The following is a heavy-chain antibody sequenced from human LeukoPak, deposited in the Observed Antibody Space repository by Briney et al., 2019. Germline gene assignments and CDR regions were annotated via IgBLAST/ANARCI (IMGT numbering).Heavy chain of an antibody. D-gene: IGHD6-6*01. Sequence: ASVKVSCKVSGYTLTELSMHWVRQAPGKGLEWMGGFDPEDGETIYAQKFQGRVTMTEDTSTDTAYMELSSLRSEDTAVYYCATSMYSSSSSYYYGMDVWGQGTTVTVSS. CDR2: FDPEDGET. CDR3: ATSMYSSSSSYYYGMDV. J-gene: IGHJ6*02. V-gene: IGHV1-24*01. CDR1: GYTLTELS.